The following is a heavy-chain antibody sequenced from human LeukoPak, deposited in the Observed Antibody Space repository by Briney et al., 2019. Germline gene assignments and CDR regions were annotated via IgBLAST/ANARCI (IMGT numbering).Heavy chain of an antibody. D-gene: IGHD4-17*01. CDR3: ARGSTVTPYYFDY. V-gene: IGHV4-59*01. J-gene: IGHJ4*02. CDR2: IQVGGST. Sequence: SETLSLTCAVSGGSINTYYWTWIRQPPGKGLEWIGYIQVGGSTNYSPSLKSRVTMSLDTSKNQFSLKLSSVSAADTAVYYCARGSTVTPYYFDYWGQGTLATVSS. CDR1: GGSINTYY.